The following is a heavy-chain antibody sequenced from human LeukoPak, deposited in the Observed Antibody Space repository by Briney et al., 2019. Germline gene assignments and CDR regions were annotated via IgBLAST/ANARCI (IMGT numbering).Heavy chain of an antibody. CDR2: INPNSGGT. V-gene: IGHV1-2*02. CDR1: GYTFTGYY. J-gene: IGHJ4*02. CDR3: ARDLDGTYYFDY. Sequence: ASVKVSCEASGYTFTGYYMHWVRQAPGQGLEWMGWINPNSGGTNYAQKFQGRVTMTRDTSISTAYMELSRLRSDDTAVYYCARDLDGTYYFDYWGQGTLVTVSS.